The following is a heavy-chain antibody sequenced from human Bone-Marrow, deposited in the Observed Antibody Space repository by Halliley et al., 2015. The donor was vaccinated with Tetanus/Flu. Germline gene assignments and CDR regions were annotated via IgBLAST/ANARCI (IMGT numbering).Heavy chain of an antibody. CDR3: AREKSSSSIAFDH. J-gene: IGHJ4*02. CDR2: VYYGGGT. D-gene: IGHD6-6*01. Sequence: MGNVYYGGGTNYNPPLKSRVVMSVDTSKNQSFQKLTSETAADTAVYYCAREKSSSSIAFDHWGQGTLVTVSS. V-gene: IGHV4-59*01.